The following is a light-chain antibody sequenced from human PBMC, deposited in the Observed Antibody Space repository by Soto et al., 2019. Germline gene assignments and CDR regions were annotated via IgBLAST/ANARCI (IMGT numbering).Light chain of an antibody. V-gene: IGLV2-18*02. J-gene: IGLJ1*01. CDR2: EVT. Sequence: QSVLTQPPSVSGSPGQSVTISCTGTSSDVGSYNRVAWYQQPPGTAPKLMIYEVTNRPSGVPDRFSGSKSGNTASLTISGLQAEDGADYYCNSYTGSNTYVFGTGTKVTVL. CDR1: SSDVGSYNR. CDR3: NSYTGSNTYV.